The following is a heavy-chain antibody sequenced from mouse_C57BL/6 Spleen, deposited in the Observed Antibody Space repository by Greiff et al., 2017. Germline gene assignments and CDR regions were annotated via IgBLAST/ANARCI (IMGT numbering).Heavy chain of an antibody. J-gene: IGHJ4*01. CDR2: INPSNGGT. D-gene: IGHD1-1*01. V-gene: IGHV1-53*01. CDR1: GYNFTSYW. CDR3: ARADDITTGAEDY. Sequence: QVQLQQPGTELVKPGASVKLSCKASGYNFTSYWMHWVKQRPGQGLEWIGNINPSNGGTNYNEKFKSKATLTVDKSYSTAYMQISSMTSEDSAVYYCARADDITTGAEDYCGQGTSVTVSS.